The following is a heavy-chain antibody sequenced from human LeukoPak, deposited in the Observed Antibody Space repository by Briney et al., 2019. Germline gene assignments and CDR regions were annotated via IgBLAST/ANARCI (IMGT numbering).Heavy chain of an antibody. D-gene: IGHD3-3*01. CDR1: GYTFTSYG. CDR3: AREFTIFGVVVPMDV. Sequence: ASVKVSCKASGYTFTSYGISWVRQAPGQRLEWMGWISAYNGNTNYAQKLQGRVTMTTDTSTSTAYMELRSLRSDDTAVYYCAREFTIFGVVVPMDVWGKGTTVTVSS. V-gene: IGHV1-18*01. CDR2: ISAYNGNT. J-gene: IGHJ6*03.